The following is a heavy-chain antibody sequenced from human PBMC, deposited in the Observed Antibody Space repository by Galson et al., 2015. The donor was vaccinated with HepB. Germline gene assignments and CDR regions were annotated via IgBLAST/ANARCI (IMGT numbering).Heavy chain of an antibody. V-gene: IGHV3-21*01. CDR2: ISSDSSDI. Sequence: SLRLSCAVSAFAFRPYTVNWVRQAPGRRPEWVSSISSDSSDIYYADSVMGRFTISRDNARNSLYLQMDSLRAEDTAVYYCARGADYYDISGYPHSYYYFDFWGQGTLVTVSS. D-gene: IGHD3-22*01. J-gene: IGHJ4*02. CDR1: AFAFRPYT. CDR3: ARGADYYDISGYPHSYYYFDF.